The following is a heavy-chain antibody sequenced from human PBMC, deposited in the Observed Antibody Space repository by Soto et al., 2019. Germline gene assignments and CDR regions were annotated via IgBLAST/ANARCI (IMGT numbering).Heavy chain of an antibody. CDR3: VKDQRGYNYGGFNY. D-gene: IGHD5-18*01. J-gene: IGHJ4*02. Sequence: PGGSLRLSCSASGFTFSNYAMHWVRQAPGKGLEYVSVIKSDGGSTHYADSVKGRFTISRDNSKNTLYLQMSSLRAEDMAVYYCVKDQRGYNYGGFNYWGQETLVTVS. CDR2: IKSDGGST. CDR1: GFTFSNYA. V-gene: IGHV3-64D*08.